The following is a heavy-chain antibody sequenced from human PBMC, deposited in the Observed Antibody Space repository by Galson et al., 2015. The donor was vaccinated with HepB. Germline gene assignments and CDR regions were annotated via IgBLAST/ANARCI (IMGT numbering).Heavy chain of an antibody. CDR2: IIPIFGTA. CDR1: GGTFSSYA. V-gene: IGHV1-69*01. J-gene: IGHJ4*02. CDR3: AGRSTVTYSKRYYFDY. D-gene: IGHD4-17*01. Sequence: VKVSCKASGGTFSSYAISWVRQAPGQGLEWMGGIIPIFGTANYAQKFQGRVTITADESTSTAYMELSSLRSEDTAVYYCAGRSTVTYSKRYYFDYWGQGTLVTVSS.